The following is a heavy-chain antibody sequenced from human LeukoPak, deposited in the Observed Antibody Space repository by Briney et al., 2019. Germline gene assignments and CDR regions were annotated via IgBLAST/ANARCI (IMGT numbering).Heavy chain of an antibody. CDR3: ARGFGIVGATDNFDY. CDR2: ISYDGSNK. Sequence: GGSLRLSCAASGFTFSSYAMHWVRQAPGKGLEWVAVISYDGSNKYYADSVKGRFTISRDNSKTTLYLQMNSLRAEDTAVYYCARGFGIVGATDNFDYWGQGTLVTVSS. D-gene: IGHD1-26*01. J-gene: IGHJ4*02. V-gene: IGHV3-30*04. CDR1: GFTFSSYA.